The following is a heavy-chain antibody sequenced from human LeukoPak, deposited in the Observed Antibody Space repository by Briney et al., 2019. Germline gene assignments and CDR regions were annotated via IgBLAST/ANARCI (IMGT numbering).Heavy chain of an antibody. CDR1: GFTFSSYT. CDR2: ISHTSEYT. J-gene: IGHJ4*02. V-gene: IGHV3-23*01. Sequence: SGGSLRLSCAASGFTFSSYTMSWVRQAPGKGLEWVSAISHTSEYTYHADSVKGRFTISRDNSKNTLYLQMNSLRAEDTAMYYCAKGSSAGRPYYFDYWGQGTLATVSS. D-gene: IGHD3-10*01. CDR3: AKGSSAGRPYYFDY.